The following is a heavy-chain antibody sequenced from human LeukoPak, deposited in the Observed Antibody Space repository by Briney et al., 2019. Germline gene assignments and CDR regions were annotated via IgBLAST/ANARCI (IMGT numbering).Heavy chain of an antibody. Sequence: QTLSLTCAISGDSVSSNSAAWNWIRQSPSRGLEWLGRTYYRSKWNKNYAASVKSRITINPDTSKNQLSLQLNSVTPEDTAVYYCARGYMGTTDYWGQGTLVTVSS. CDR2: TYYRSKWNK. CDR3: ARGYMGTTDY. CDR1: GDSVSSNSAA. D-gene: IGHD1-7*01. J-gene: IGHJ4*02. V-gene: IGHV6-1*01.